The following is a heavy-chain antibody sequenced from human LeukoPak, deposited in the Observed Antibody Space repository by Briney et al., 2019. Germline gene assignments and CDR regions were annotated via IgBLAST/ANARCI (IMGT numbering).Heavy chain of an antibody. Sequence: SVKVSCKASGGTFSSYAISWVRQAPGQGLEWMGGIIPIFGTANYAQKFQGRVTITADESTSTAYMELSSLRSEDTAVYYCARLDESSSSSRYYGMDVWGQGTTVTVSS. V-gene: IGHV1-69*13. D-gene: IGHD6-6*01. J-gene: IGHJ6*02. CDR1: GGTFSSYA. CDR3: ARLDESSSSSRYYGMDV. CDR2: IIPIFGTA.